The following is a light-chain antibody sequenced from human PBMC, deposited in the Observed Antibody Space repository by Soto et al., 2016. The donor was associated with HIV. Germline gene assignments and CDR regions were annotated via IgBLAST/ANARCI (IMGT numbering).Light chain of an antibody. CDR2: DAS. Sequence: DIQMTQSPSSLSASVGDRVTITCRASQSIGRFLNWYQQISGKAPNLLIYDASTLQSGVPSRFSGSGSGTDFTLIISSLQPEDFATYYFQQSYNTPRSFGQGTMVEIK. CDR3: QQSYNTPRS. V-gene: IGKV1-39*01. CDR1: QSIGRF. J-gene: IGKJ1*01.